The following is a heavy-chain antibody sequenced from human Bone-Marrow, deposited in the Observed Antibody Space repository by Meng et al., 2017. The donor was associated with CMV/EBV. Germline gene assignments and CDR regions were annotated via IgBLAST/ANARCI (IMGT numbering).Heavy chain of an antibody. V-gene: IGHV3-15*01. D-gene: IGHD3-22*01. J-gene: IGHJ4*02. CDR2: IKSKVDGGTA. CDR3: TPEGVYYDSRSYDYRGYIAF. CDR1: GFTFNNAW. Sequence: GESLKISCAASGFTFNNAWMSWVRQAPGKGLEWVGRIKSKVDGGTADYAAPVKGRFSISRDDSKNTLYLQMNSLKTEDTAVYYCTPEGVYYDSRSYDYRGYIAFWGQGKLVTVSS.